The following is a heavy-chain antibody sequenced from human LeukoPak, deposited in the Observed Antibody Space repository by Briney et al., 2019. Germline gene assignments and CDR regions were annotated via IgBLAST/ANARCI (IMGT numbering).Heavy chain of an antibody. J-gene: IGHJ3*02. V-gene: IGHV4-4*07. Sequence: SETLSLTCTVSGDSISSYFWSWIRQPAGKGLEWIGRISTSGTTNYNASLKSRLTMSLDTSKHQFSLNLTSVTAAGTAVYYCAREVGSTGRALDIWGQGTMVTVSS. CDR3: AREVGSTGRALDI. D-gene: IGHD1-26*01. CDR2: ISTSGTT. CDR1: GDSISSYF.